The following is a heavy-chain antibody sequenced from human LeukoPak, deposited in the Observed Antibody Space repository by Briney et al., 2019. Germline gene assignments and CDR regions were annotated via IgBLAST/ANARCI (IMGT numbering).Heavy chain of an antibody. CDR2: ISGSGGST. V-gene: IGHV3-23*01. J-gene: IGHJ4*02. CDR3: AKIPTMIVVATPDY. Sequence: PGGSLRLSCAASGFTFSSYAMSWVRQAPGKGLEWVSAISGSGGSTYYADSVKGRFTISRDNSKNTLYLQMNSLRAEDTAVYYCAKIPTMIVVATPDYWGQGTLVTVSS. D-gene: IGHD3-22*01. CDR1: GFTFSSYA.